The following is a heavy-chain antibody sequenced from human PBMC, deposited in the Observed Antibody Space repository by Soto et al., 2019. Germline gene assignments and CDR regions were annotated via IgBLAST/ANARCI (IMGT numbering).Heavy chain of an antibody. Sequence: ESRSLSCAVSGASIRSSSYYWGWIRQPPGKGLEWIGSIYYSGSTYYNPSLKSRVTISVDTSKNQFPLKLSSATAADTAVYYCASLIANQGMDVWGQGTKVTVSS. CDR3: ASLIANQGMDV. D-gene: IGHD6-13*01. CDR1: GASIRSSSYY. V-gene: IGHV4-39*01. J-gene: IGHJ6*02. CDR2: IYYSGST.